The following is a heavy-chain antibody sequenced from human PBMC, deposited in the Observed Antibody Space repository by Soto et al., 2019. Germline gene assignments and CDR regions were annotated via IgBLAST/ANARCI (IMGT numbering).Heavy chain of an antibody. CDR3: ARLVVVASSSSLYPGFFDF. CDR2: IYYSGST. CDR1: GGSISSSNYY. Sequence: SETLSLTCTVSGGSISSSNYYWGWIRQPPXKGMEWIGTIYYSGSTYYNPSLKSRVTISVDTSKNQFSLNLISVTAADTAVYYCARLVVVASSSSLYPGFFDFWGQGTLVTVCS. V-gene: IGHV4-39*01. J-gene: IGHJ4*02. D-gene: IGHD2-15*01.